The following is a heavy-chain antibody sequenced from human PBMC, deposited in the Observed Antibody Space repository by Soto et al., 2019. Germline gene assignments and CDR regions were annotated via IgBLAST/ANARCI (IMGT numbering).Heavy chain of an antibody. CDR3: ARAGEEQHYYYYGMDV. D-gene: IGHD3-16*01. Sequence: QVQLVQSGAEVKKPGSSVKVSCKASGGTFSSYAISWVRQAPGQGLEWMGGIIPIFGTANYAQKFQGRVTITXXEXTXXAYMERSSLRSEDTAVYYCARAGEEQHYYYYGMDVWGQGTTVTVSS. V-gene: IGHV1-69*05. CDR1: GGTFSSYA. J-gene: IGHJ6*02. CDR2: IIPIFGTA.